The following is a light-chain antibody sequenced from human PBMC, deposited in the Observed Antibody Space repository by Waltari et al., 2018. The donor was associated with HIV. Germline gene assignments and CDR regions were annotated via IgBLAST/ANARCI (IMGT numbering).Light chain of an antibody. V-gene: IGKV3-20*01. CDR1: QSLGGHY. J-gene: IGKJ5*01. Sequence: EIVLTQSPGTLSLSPGERATLFCRASQSLGGHYLGWHQQKPGQAPRLLIYGVSNRATGIPDRFSGSGSGTDFTLTISRLDPEDFAVYYCQQYGRPARTFGQGTRLEIK. CDR2: GVS. CDR3: QQYGRPART.